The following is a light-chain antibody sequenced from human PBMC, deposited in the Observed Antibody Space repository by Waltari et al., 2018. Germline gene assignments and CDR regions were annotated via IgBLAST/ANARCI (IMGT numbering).Light chain of an antibody. V-gene: IGLV1-40*01. CDR1: GPNIAAGSE. J-gene: IGLJ3*02. Sequence: QSVLTQPPSVSGAPGQRVTIPCTGSGPNIAAGSEVHWYQQLPRAAPKLLIYGSTSRPLGVPARFFGSTSGTSASLAIIGLQAEDEAEYYCQSYDTSLSVVFGGGTKLTVL. CDR3: QSYDTSLSVV. CDR2: GST.